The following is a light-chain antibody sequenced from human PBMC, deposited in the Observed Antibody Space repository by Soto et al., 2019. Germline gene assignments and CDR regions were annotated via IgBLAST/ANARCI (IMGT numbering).Light chain of an antibody. V-gene: IGLV2-14*01. CDR1: SSDIGGHNY. CDR3: ASYTNSPALV. J-gene: IGLJ1*01. Sequence: ALTQPASVSGSPGQSITFSCTGTSSDIGGHNYVSWYQQHPGKAPKLIIYEVTKRPSGVSNRLSGSKSGNTASLTISGLQAEDEADYYCASYTNSPALVFGTGTKVTVL. CDR2: EVT.